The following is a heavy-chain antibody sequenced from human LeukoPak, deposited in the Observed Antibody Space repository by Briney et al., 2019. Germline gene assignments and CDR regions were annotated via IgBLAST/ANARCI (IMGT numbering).Heavy chain of an antibody. CDR1: TGSLSTYH. D-gene: IGHD2-2*01. V-gene: IGHV4-4*07. CDR3: ARDSEDTVQLLGRNYYYYMDV. J-gene: IGHJ6*03. CDR2: NYTSGST. Sequence: PSETLSLTCTISTGSLSTYHWSWIRQPAGKGLEWIGRNYTSGSTNYNPSLKSRVTISVDTSKNQFSLKLSSVTAADTAVYYCARDSEDTVQLLGRNYYYYMDVRGKGTTVTVSS.